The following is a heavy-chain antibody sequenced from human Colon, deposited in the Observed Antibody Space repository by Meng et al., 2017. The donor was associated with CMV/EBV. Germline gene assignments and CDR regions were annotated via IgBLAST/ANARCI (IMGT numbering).Heavy chain of an antibody. D-gene: IGHD5/OR15-5a*01. CDR1: GFNFNFYW. CDR2: INRDGSEK. V-gene: IGHV3-7*01. Sequence: GGSLRLSCEVSGFNFNFYWMSWVRQAPGKGLGWVANINRDGSEKNYVDSVKGRFTVSRDNVKNSLYLQMNSLRVEDMAVYYCAKGQGIIYDWGQGTLVTVSS. J-gene: IGHJ4*02. CDR3: AKGQGIIYD.